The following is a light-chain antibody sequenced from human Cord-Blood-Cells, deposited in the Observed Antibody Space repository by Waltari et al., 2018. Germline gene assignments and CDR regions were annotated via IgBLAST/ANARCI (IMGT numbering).Light chain of an antibody. CDR1: SSDVGSYNL. CDR3: CSYAGSSTL. CDR2: EGS. J-gene: IGLJ3*02. V-gene: IGLV2-23*01. Sequence: QSALTQPASVSGSPGQSITISRPGTSSDVGSYNLVSWYQQHPGKAPKLMIYEGSKRPSGVSNRFSGSKSGNTASLTISGLQAEDEADYYCCSYAGSSTLFGGGTKLTVL.